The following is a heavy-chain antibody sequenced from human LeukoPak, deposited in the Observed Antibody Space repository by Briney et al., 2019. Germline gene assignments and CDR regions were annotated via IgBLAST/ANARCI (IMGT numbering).Heavy chain of an antibody. CDR1: GGSISSYY. V-gene: IGHV4-59*01. CDR2: IYYSGST. J-gene: IGHJ6*02. CDR3: ARHNDYYVVGGMDV. D-gene: IGHD3-10*02. Sequence: SETLSLTCTVSGGSISSYYWSWIRQPPGKGLEWSGYIYYSGSTNYNPSLKSRVTISVDTSKNQFSLKLSSVTAAETAVYNCARHNDYYVVGGMDVWGQGTTVTVSS.